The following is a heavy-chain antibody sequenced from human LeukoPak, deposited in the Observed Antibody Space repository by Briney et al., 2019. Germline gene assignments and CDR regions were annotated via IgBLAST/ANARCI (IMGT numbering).Heavy chain of an antibody. D-gene: IGHD1-1*01. CDR1: GGSFSGYY. CDR3: ARGQRSRTYYFDY. J-gene: IGHJ4*02. V-gene: IGHV4-34*01. CDR2: INHSGST. Sequence: PSETLSLTCAVYGGSFSGYYWSWIRQPPGKGLEWTGEINHSGSTNYNPSLKSRVTISVDTSKNQFSLKLSSATAADTAVYYCARGQRSRTYYFDYWGQGTLVTVSS.